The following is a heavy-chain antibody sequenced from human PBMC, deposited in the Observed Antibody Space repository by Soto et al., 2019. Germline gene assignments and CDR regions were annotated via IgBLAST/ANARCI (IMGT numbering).Heavy chain of an antibody. CDR2: ISDSGAIT. Sequence: GGSLRLSCAASGFTFSAYAMVWVRQAPGKGLEWVSSISDSGAITFYADSVKGRFTISRDNSKNTLFLQMSSLRAEDTALYYCAKKYCRGVGCNIRAFDIWGRGTMVTVS. CDR1: GFTFSAYA. D-gene: IGHD2-15*01. V-gene: IGHV3-23*01. J-gene: IGHJ3*02. CDR3: AKKYCRGVGCNIRAFDI.